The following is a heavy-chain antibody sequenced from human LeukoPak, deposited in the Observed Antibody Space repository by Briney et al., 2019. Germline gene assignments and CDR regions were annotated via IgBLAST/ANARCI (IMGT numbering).Heavy chain of an antibody. CDR3: ARVVAAATYYFDY. V-gene: IGHV4-59*01. CDR2: IYDSGNT. D-gene: IGHD6-13*01. CDR1: GGSISSYY. Sequence: PSETLSLTCTVSGGSISSYYWSWIRQPPGKGLEWIGYIYDSGNTNYNPSLKSRVTISVDTSKNQFSLKLTSVTDTDTAVYYCARVVAAATYYFDYWGQGTLVTVSS. J-gene: IGHJ4*02.